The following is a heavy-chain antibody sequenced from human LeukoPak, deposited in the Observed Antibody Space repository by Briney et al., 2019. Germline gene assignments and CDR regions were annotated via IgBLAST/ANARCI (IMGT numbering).Heavy chain of an antibody. J-gene: IGHJ4*02. Sequence: GGSLRLSCAASGFTVSSNYMNWVRQAPGKGLEWVSIIYSGGDTYYADSVEGRFTISRDNSKNTLYLQMNSLRPEDTAVYYCTRGPGSTWYSDYWGQGTLVTVSS. CDR1: GFTVSSNY. CDR2: IYSGGDT. V-gene: IGHV3-53*05. D-gene: IGHD6-13*01. CDR3: TRGPGSTWYSDY.